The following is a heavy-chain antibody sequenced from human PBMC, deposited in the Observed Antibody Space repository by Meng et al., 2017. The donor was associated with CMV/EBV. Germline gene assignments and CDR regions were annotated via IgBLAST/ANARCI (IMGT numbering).Heavy chain of an antibody. CDR2: IRYDGSNK. D-gene: IGHD1-26*01. Sequence: GGSLRLSCAASGFTFSSYGMHWVRQAPGKGLEWVEFIRYDGSNKYYADSVKGRFTISRDNSKNTLYLQMNSLRAEDTTVYYCAKDRGSWGSGPFDYWGQGTLVTVSS. V-gene: IGHV3-30*02. CDR3: AKDRGSWGSGPFDY. J-gene: IGHJ4*02. CDR1: GFTFSSYG.